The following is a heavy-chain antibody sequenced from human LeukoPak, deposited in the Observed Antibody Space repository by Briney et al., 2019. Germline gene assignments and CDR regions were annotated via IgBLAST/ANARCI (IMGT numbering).Heavy chain of an antibody. J-gene: IGHJ3*02. CDR2: MNPNSGNT. CDR3: ARGPRNSRDQLRYFDWSDAFDI. CDR1: GYTFTSYD. D-gene: IGHD3-9*01. Sequence: AASVKVSCKASGYTFTSYDINWVRQATGQGLEWMGWMNPNSGNTGYAQKFQGRVTMTRNTSISTAYMELSSLRSEDTAVYCCARGPRNSRDQLRYFDWSDAFDIWGQGTMVTVSS. V-gene: IGHV1-8*01.